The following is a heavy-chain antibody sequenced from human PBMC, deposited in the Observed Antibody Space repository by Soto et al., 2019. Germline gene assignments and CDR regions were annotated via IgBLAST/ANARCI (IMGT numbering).Heavy chain of an antibody. Sequence: GASVKVSCKASGYTFSDYDINWVRQATGQGLEWLGWMNPNSGNTGYVEKFQGRVTMTRNTSASTAYMELSSLRSEDTAVYYCAGDPDSHYNDSHASSYPWGQGALVTVSS. CDR3: AGDPDSHYNDSHASSYP. D-gene: IGHD4-4*01. CDR1: GYTFSDYD. J-gene: IGHJ5*02. CDR2: MNPNSGNT. V-gene: IGHV1-8*01.